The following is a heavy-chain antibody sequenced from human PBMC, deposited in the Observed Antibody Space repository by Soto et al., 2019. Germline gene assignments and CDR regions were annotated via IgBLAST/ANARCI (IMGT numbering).Heavy chain of an antibody. V-gene: IGHV1-8*01. CDR2: MNPNSGNT. D-gene: IGHD2-15*01. CDR1: GYTFTSYD. CDR3: GKGYCSGGSCYSVFDY. J-gene: IGHJ4*02. Sequence: ASVKVSCKASGYTFTSYDINWVRQATGQGLEWMGWMNPNSGNTGYAQKFQGRVTMTRNTSISTAYMELSSLRSEDTAVYYCGKGYCSGGSCYSVFDYWGQGTPVTVSS.